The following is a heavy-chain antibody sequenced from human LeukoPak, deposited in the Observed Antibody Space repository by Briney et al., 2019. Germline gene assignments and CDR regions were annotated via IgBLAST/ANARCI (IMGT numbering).Heavy chain of an antibody. D-gene: IGHD4-23*01. CDR3: ARGLVVTVVTPLDC. CDR2: IYRGGNT. CDR1: GFTVSSTY. V-gene: IGHV3-66*01. J-gene: IGHJ4*02. Sequence: GGPLSLSCAASGFTVSSTYMNCVRQAPGKGLEWVSVIYRGGNTYYADSVKGRFTISRDNSKNTLYLQMYRPRAEDTALYNCARGLVVTVVTPLDCWGQGTLVTVSS.